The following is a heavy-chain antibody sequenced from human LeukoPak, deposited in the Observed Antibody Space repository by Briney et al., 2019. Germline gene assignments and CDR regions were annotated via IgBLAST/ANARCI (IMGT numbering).Heavy chain of an antibody. V-gene: IGHV1-69*13. Sequence: VASVTVSCKASGGTFTIYAISWVRQAPGQGLEWMGGIIPIFGTANYAQKFQGRVTITADESTSTAYMELSSLRSEDTAVYYCARGPSGWSFDYWGQGTLVTVSS. CDR3: ARGPSGWSFDY. J-gene: IGHJ4*02. CDR1: GGTFTIYA. D-gene: IGHD6-19*01. CDR2: IIPIFGTA.